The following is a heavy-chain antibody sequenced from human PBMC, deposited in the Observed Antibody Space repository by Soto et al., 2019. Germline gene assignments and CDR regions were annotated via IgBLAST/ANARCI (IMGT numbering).Heavy chain of an antibody. Sequence: GGSLRLSCAASGFTFSSYEMNWVRQAPGKGLEWVSYISSSGSTIYYADSVKGRFTISRDNAKNSLYLQMNSLRAEDTAVYYCARDFGPRRVHIDWFDPWGQGTLVTVSS. D-gene: IGHD2-21*01. CDR1: GFTFSSYE. CDR3: ARDFGPRRVHIDWFDP. J-gene: IGHJ5*02. V-gene: IGHV3-48*03. CDR2: ISSSGSTI.